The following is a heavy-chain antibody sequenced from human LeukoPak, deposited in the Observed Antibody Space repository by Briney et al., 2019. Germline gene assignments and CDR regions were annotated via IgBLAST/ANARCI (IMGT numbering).Heavy chain of an antibody. CDR1: GFTFSNYG. Sequence: GGSLRLSCAASGFTFSNYGMNWVRQAPGKGLEWVSYISGGSRTINYADSVKGRFTVSRDKAKNSLYLQMNSLRAEDTAVYYCARGGSSRPDYWGQGTLVTVSS. CDR3: ARGGSSRPDY. CDR2: ISGGSRTI. J-gene: IGHJ4*02. V-gene: IGHV3-48*01.